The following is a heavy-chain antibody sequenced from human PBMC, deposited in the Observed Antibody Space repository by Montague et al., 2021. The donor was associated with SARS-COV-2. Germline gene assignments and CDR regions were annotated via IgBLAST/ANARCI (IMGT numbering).Heavy chain of an antibody. CDR1: GDSVCSNTAA. V-gene: IGHV6-1*01. Sequence: CAISGDSVCSNTAACNWIRQSPSGGLEWLGRTNYRSKWTSDYASSVEGRISINPDTSKNQLFLHLTSVTPEDTGVYYCVRDTGSAQAGFDSWGQGTLVTVSS. CDR3: VRDTGSAQAGFDS. J-gene: IGHJ4*02. CDR2: TNYRSKWTS. D-gene: IGHD4-17*01.